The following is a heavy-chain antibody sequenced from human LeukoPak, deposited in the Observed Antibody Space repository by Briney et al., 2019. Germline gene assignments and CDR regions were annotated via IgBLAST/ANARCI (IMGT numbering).Heavy chain of an antibody. Sequence: PSETLSLTCTVSGGSISRGDYYWSWIRQPPGKGLEWIGYIYYSGSTYYNPSLKSRVTISVDTSKNQFSLKLSSVTAADTAVYYCARGVVVTAIIDYWGQGTLVTVSS. CDR3: ARGVVVTAIIDY. CDR1: GGSISRGDYY. V-gene: IGHV4-30-4*01. D-gene: IGHD2-21*02. J-gene: IGHJ4*02. CDR2: IYYSGST.